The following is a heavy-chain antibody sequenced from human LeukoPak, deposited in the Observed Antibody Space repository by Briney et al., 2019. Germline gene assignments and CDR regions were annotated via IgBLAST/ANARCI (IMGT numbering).Heavy chain of an antibody. CDR3: ARGGTRLLFDY. Sequence: SQTLSLTCTVSGGSISSGSYYWSWIRQPAGKGLEWIGRIYTSGSTNYNPSLKSRATISVDTSKNQFSLKLSSVTVADTAVYYCARGGTRLLFDYWGQGTLVTVSS. CDR1: GGSISSGSYY. J-gene: IGHJ4*02. V-gene: IGHV4-61*02. CDR2: IYTSGST. D-gene: IGHD3-10*01.